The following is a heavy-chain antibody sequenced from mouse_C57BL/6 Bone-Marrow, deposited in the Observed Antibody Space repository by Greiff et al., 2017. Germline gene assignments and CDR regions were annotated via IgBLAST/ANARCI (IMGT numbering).Heavy chain of an antibody. V-gene: IGHV5-17*01. J-gene: IGHJ1*03. Sequence: EVHLVESGGGLVKPGGSLKLSCAASGFTFSDYGMHWVRQAPEKGLEWVAYISSGSSTIYYADTVKGRFTISRDNAKNTLFLQMTSLRSEDTAMYYCANPGLLLGGYFDVWGTGTTVTVSS. CDR1: GFTFSDYG. CDR2: ISSGSSTI. CDR3: ANPGLLLGGYFDV. D-gene: IGHD1-1*01.